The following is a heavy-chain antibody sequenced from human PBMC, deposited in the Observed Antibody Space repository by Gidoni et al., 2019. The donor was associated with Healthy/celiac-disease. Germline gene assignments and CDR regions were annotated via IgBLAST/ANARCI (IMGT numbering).Heavy chain of an antibody. CDR2: INHSGST. CDR3: DY. V-gene: IGHV4-34*01. D-gene: IGHD5-18*01. J-gene: IGHJ4*02. CDR1: GGSFSGYN. Sequence: QVQLQQWGAGLLKPSETLSLTCAVYGGSFSGYNWSWIRQPPGKGLEWIGEINHSGSTNYNPSLKSRVTISVDTAVYYCARWGPRGYSYGHLGYYFDYWGQGTLVTVSS.